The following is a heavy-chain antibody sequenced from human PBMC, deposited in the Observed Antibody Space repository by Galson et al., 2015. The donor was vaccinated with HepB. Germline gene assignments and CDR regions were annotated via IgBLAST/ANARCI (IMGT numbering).Heavy chain of an antibody. CDR2: IYYSGST. CDR3: ARVGVWGSYRWGYYFDY. D-gene: IGHD3-16*02. CDR1: GGSISSYY. Sequence: ETLSLTCTVSGGSISSYYWSWIRQPPGKGLEWIGYIYYSGSTNYNPSLKSRVTISLDTSKNQFSLKLSSVTAADTAVYYCARVGVWGSYRWGYYFDYWGQGTLVTVSS. J-gene: IGHJ4*02. V-gene: IGHV4-59*01.